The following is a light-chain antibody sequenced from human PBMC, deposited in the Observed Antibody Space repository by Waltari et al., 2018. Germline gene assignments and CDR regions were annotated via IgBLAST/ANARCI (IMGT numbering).Light chain of an antibody. Sequence: EIVLTQSPATLSLSPGERATPPRRASQSVSSYLAWYQQKPGQAPRLLIYDASNRATGIPARFSGSGSGTDFTLTISSLEPEDFAVYYCQQRSNWPTLTFGGGTKVEIK. V-gene: IGKV3-11*01. CDR3: QQRSNWPTLT. J-gene: IGKJ4*01. CDR1: QSVSSY. CDR2: DAS.